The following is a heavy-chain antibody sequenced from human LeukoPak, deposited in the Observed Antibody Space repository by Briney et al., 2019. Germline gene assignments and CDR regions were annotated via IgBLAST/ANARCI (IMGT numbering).Heavy chain of an antibody. CDR1: GGSFSSYY. CDR3: ATRSH. CDR2: INHSGST. Sequence: SETLSLTCAVYGGSFSSYYWSWIRQPPGKGLEWIGEINHSGSTNYNPSLKSRVTISVDTSKNQFSLKLSSVTAADTAVYYCATRSHWGQGTLVTVSP. J-gene: IGHJ4*02. V-gene: IGHV4-34*01. D-gene: IGHD3-10*01.